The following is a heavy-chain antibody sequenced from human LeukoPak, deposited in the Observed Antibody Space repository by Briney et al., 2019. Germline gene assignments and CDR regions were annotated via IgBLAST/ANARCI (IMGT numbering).Heavy chain of an antibody. D-gene: IGHD6-13*01. Sequence: ASVKVSCKASGGTFSSYAISWVRQAPGQGLEWMGGIIPIFGTANYAQKFQGRVTITTDESTSTAYMELSSLRSEDTAVYYCAGYSSSWLWAFDIWGQGTMATVSS. CDR1: GGTFSSYA. V-gene: IGHV1-69*05. J-gene: IGHJ3*02. CDR3: AGYSSSWLWAFDI. CDR2: IIPIFGTA.